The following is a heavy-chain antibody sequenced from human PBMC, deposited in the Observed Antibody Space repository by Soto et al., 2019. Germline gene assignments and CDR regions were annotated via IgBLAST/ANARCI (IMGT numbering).Heavy chain of an antibody. D-gene: IGHD3-10*01. J-gene: IGHJ5*02. Sequence: PGGSLRLSCTASGFTFGDYAMSWFRQAPGKGLEWVGFIRSKAYGGTTEYAASVEGRFTISRDDSKSIAYLQMNSLKTEDTAVYYCTRAPTILWFGELSTNWFDPWGQGTLVTVSS. CDR3: TRAPTILWFGELSTNWFDP. CDR1: GFTFGDYA. CDR2: IRSKAYGGTT. V-gene: IGHV3-49*03.